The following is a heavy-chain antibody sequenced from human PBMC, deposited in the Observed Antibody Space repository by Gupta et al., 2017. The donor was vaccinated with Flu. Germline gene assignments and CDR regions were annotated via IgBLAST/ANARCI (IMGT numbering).Heavy chain of an antibody. V-gene: IGHV1-69*02. CDR3: AIGDGDTAMAYFGY. CDR1: GGTFSSYT. D-gene: IGHD5-18*01. Sequence: QVQLVQSGAEVKKPGSSVKVSCKASGGTFSSYTISWVRQAPGQGLEWMGRIIPILGIANYAQKCQGRVTITADKSTSTAYMELRSLRSEDTAVYYCAIGDGDTAMAYFGYGCQGTMVTVYS. CDR2: IIPILGIA. J-gene: IGHJ4*02.